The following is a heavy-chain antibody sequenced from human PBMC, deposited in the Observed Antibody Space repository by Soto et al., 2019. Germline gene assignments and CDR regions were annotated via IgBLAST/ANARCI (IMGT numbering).Heavy chain of an antibody. CDR2: IYSGGST. CDR1: GFTVSGNY. V-gene: IGHV3-66*01. CDR3: ARGGGDCSGGSCYFWRYYFDY. J-gene: IGHJ4*02. Sequence: EVQLVESGGGLVQPGGSLRLSCAASGFTVSGNYMSWVRQAPGKGLEWVSVIYSGGSTYYADSVKGRFTISRDNSKNTLDLQMNSLRAEDTAVYYCARGGGDCSGGSCYFWRYYFDYWGQGTLVTVSS. D-gene: IGHD2-15*01.